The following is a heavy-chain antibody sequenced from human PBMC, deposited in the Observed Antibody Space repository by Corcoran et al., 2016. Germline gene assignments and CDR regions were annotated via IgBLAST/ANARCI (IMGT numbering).Heavy chain of an antibody. CDR2: IIPIFGTA. Sequence: QVQLVQSGAEVKKPGSSVKVSCKASGGTFSSYAISWVRQAPGQGLEWMGGIIPIFGTANYAQKFQGRVTITAEESTSTGYMELSSLRSEDTDVYYCVSCAGTTHPPYGMDVWGQGTTVTVSS. J-gene: IGHJ6*02. D-gene: IGHD1-1*01. CDR1: GGTFSSYA. V-gene: IGHV1-69*01. CDR3: VSCAGTTHPPYGMDV.